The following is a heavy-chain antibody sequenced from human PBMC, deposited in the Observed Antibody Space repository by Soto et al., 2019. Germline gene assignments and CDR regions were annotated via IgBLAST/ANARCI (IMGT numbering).Heavy chain of an antibody. CDR3: SRKHSLDYIRWGLDP. D-gene: IGHD4-4*01. J-gene: IGHJ5*02. CDR1: GYPFSDNQ. Sequence: GASVKVSCKASGYPFSDNQIHWLRRAPGQGLEWMGRINPKSDDTNYAQKFQGRVTMTRYTSIDTAYLELTGLTSDYTATYYCSRKHSLDYIRWGLDPWGQGTLVTVSS. CDR2: INPKSDDT. V-gene: IGHV1-2*02.